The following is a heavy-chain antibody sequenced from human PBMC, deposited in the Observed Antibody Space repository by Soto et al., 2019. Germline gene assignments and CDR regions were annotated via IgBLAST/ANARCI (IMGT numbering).Heavy chain of an antibody. D-gene: IGHD3-3*01. V-gene: IGHV3-23*01. Sequence: GGSLRLSCAASGFTFSSYAMSWVRQAPGKGLEWVSAISGSGGSTYYADSVKGRFTISRDNSKNTLYLQMNSLRAEDTAVYYYANLFSDFWSGYPTPAKWFDPWGQGTLVTVSS. CDR1: GFTFSSYA. CDR3: ANLFSDFWSGYPTPAKWFDP. J-gene: IGHJ5*02. CDR2: ISGSGGST.